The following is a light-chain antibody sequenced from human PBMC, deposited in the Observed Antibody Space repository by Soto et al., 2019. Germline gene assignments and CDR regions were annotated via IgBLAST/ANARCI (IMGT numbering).Light chain of an antibody. CDR2: DAS. J-gene: IGKJ3*01. V-gene: IGKV1-5*01. CDR3: QYYRGLSS. Sequence: DIQMTQSPSTLSASVGDRVTITCRASQRISRYFAWYQQKPGEAPKLLIYDASSLQSGVPSRFSGSGSGTEFSLSITGLQPDDFATYYCQYYRGLSSFGPGTKVDIK. CDR1: QRISRY.